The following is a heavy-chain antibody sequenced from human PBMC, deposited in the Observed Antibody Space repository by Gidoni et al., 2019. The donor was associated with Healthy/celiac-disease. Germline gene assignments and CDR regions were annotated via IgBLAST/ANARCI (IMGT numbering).Heavy chain of an antibody. CDR2: RWYDGSNK. V-gene: IGHV3-33*01. J-gene: IGHJ4*02. CDR3: ARGYYYDSSGYLGY. Sequence: QVQLVESGGGVFHLGSSLSLSCAASGFTFISYGMHWVRQVPGKGLETVAVRWYDGSNKYYADSVKGRFTISRDNSKNTRYLQMNSLRAEDTAVYYCARGYYYDSSGYLGYWGQGTLVTVSS. D-gene: IGHD3-22*01. CDR1: GFTFISYG.